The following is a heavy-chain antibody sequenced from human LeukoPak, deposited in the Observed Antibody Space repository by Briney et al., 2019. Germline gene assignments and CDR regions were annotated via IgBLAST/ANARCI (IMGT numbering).Heavy chain of an antibody. V-gene: IGHV3-23*01. D-gene: IGHD3-10*01. Sequence: PGGSLRLSCAASGFPFSINAMSRVRQAPGKGLEWVSGISGTGGGTFYADSVKGRFSISRDDSINTLYLQMSSLRAEDTAVYYCARFRGSGSHTLYSFDYWGQGSLVTVSS. CDR3: ARFRGSGSHTLYSFDY. J-gene: IGHJ4*02. CDR1: GFPFSINA. CDR2: ISGTGGGT.